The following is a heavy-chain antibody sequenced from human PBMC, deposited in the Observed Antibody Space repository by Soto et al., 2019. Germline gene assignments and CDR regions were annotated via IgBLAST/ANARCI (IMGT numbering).Heavy chain of an antibody. CDR1: GYTFTGYY. V-gene: IGHV1-2*02. D-gene: IGHD5-18*01. J-gene: IGHJ4*02. Sequence: ASVKVSCKASGYTFTGYYIHWVRQAPGQGLEWMGWISPNTGGTNFPQKFQGRVTLTRDTSINTAYLELRRLTSDDTAVYFCARGPGYGLDYRGQGTLVTVSS. CDR2: ISPNTGGT. CDR3: ARGPGYGLDY.